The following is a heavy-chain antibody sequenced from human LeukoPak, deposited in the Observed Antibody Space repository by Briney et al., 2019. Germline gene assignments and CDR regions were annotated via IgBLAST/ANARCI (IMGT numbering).Heavy chain of an antibody. J-gene: IGHJ4*02. CDR1: GFTYTSSA. CDR3: AAGYSGYEYPNC. D-gene: IGHD5-12*01. Sequence: SVKVSCKASGFTYTSSAVQWVRQARGQRLEWIGWIVVGSGNTNYAQKFQERVIIIRDMSTRTVYMELSSLTFEDTAVYYCAAGYSGYEYPNCWGQGTLVTVSS. CDR2: IVVGSGNT. V-gene: IGHV1-58*01.